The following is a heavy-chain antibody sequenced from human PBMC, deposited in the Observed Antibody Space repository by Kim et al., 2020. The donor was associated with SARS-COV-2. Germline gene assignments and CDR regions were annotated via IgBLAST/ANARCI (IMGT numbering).Heavy chain of an antibody. J-gene: IGHJ4*02. CDR3: ARTAGYSSSWYRY. V-gene: IGHV4-30-2*01. Sequence: YNPSLKSRVTISVDWSKNQFSLKLGSVTAADTAVDYCARTAGYSSSWYRYWGQGTLVTVSS. D-gene: IGHD6-13*01.